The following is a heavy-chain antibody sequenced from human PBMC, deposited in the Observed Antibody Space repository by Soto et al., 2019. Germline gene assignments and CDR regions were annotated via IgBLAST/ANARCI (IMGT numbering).Heavy chain of an antibody. CDR2: VYVDGTA. J-gene: IGHJ3*02. D-gene: IGHD5-12*01. V-gene: IGHV3-53*01. Sequence: EVQLVESGGGLIQPGGSLRLSCAASGLIVSNNYMTWVRQAPGKGLEWVAVVYVDGTANYADSVKGRFSISRDNSKNTVYLQMCTLRVEDTAMYYCAREEIVADAFDIWGQGTMVTISS. CDR3: AREEIVADAFDI. CDR1: GLIVSNNY.